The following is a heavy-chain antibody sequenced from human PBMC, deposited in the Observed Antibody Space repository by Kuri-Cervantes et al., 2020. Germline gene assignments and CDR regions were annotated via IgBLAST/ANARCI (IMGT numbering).Heavy chain of an antibody. J-gene: IGHJ6*02. Sequence: ASVKVSCKASGYIFTNYAIIWVRQAPGQGLEWMGWISAYNDNTKYAQKFKGRVTMTTDTSTSTAYMELRSLGSDDTAVYYCAREGSSYYDILTGYYDYYYGMDVWGQGTTVTVSS. CDR2: ISAYNDNT. V-gene: IGHV1-18*01. CDR1: GYIFTNYA. D-gene: IGHD3-9*01. CDR3: AREGSSYYDILTGYYDYYYGMDV.